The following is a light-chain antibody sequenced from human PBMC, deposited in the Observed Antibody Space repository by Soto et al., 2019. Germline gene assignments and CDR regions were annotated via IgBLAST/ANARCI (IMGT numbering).Light chain of an antibody. CDR1: QNINNW. CDR3: QQFNSYPIT. J-gene: IGKJ5*01. Sequence: DIQMTQSPSTLSASVGDRVTITCRASQNINNWLAWYQQKAGKAPKLLIYEASSLESGVPSRFSGSGSGTEFTLTIGGLQPDDFATYFCQQFNSYPITFGQGTRLEI. V-gene: IGKV1-5*01. CDR2: EAS.